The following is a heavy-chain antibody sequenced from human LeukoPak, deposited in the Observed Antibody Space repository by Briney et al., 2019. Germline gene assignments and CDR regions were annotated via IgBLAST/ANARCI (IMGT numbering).Heavy chain of an antibody. CDR1: GGSISGYY. Sequence: SETLSLTCTVSGGSISGYYWSWIRQPPGKGLEWIGYIYYSGSTNYNPSLKSRVTISVDTSNNQFSLMLSSVTAADTAVYYCARRIANRNWFDPWGQGTLVTVSS. CDR2: IYYSGST. CDR3: ARRIANRNWFDP. V-gene: IGHV4-59*08. J-gene: IGHJ5*02. D-gene: IGHD1/OR15-1a*01.